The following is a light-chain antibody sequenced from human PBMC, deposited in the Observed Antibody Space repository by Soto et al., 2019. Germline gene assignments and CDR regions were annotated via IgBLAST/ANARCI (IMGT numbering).Light chain of an antibody. V-gene: IGKV3-20*01. CDR2: GAS. CDR1: QSVSSSY. J-gene: IGKJ3*01. Sequence: EIVLTQSPGTLSLSPGERATLSCRASQSVSSSYLAWYQQKPGQAPRLLIYGASSSATGIPDRFSGSGSGTDFTLTISRLEPEDFAVYYGQQYGSSGGFTFGPGTKVYIK. CDR3: QQYGSSGGFT.